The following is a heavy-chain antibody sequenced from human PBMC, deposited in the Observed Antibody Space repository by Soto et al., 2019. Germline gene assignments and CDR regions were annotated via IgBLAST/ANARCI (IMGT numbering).Heavy chain of an antibody. D-gene: IGHD4-17*01. CDR2: ISDSGART. Sequence: PGGSLRLSCAASGFTFSSYAMSWVRQAPGKGLEWVSSISDSGARTYNADSVRGRFTISRDNSKNTLYLQMNSLRAEDTAVFYCAKMGSGDRYYFDYWGQGTLVTVSS. V-gene: IGHV3-23*01. CDR3: AKMGSGDRYYFDY. J-gene: IGHJ4*02. CDR1: GFTFSSYA.